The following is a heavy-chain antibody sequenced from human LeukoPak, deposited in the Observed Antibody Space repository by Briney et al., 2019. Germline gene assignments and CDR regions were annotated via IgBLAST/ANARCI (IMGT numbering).Heavy chain of an antibody. CDR1: GFTFSSYW. Sequence: GGSLRLSCAASGFTFSSYWMSWVRQAPGKGLEWVSSISASGGSTNYADSVKGRFTISRDNSKNTVYLQMNSLRAEDTAVYYCAKVMKGSERLTMVRGVIIKTAGLYYMDVWGKGTTVTVSS. CDR2: ISASGGST. J-gene: IGHJ6*03. V-gene: IGHV3-23*01. CDR3: AKVMKGSERLTMVRGVIIKTAGLYYMDV. D-gene: IGHD3-10*01.